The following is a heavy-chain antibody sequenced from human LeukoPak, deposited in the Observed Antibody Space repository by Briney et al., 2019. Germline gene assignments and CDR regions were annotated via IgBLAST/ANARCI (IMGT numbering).Heavy chain of an antibody. D-gene: IGHD2-15*01. J-gene: IGHJ6*02. CDR3: GRGGVVASMDV. Sequence: GGSLRLSCVASGFTLSNYWMHWVRQAPGEGLVWVSHINGDGTSTGYADPVRGRFTISRDNAKNTLYLQMNSLRAEDTAVYYCGRGGVVASMDVWGQGSTVTVSS. CDR2: INGDGTST. V-gene: IGHV3-74*01. CDR1: GFTLSNYW.